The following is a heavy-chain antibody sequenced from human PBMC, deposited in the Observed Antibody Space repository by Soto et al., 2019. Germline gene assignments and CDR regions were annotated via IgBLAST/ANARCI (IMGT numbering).Heavy chain of an antibody. D-gene: IGHD3-22*01. CDR1: GGPFSSYA. J-gene: IGHJ4*02. V-gene: IGHV1-69*13. CDR3: ARGSPGYYDSSGFYFDY. CDR2: IIPIFGTA. Sequence: AASVKVSCKASGGPFSSYAISWVRQAPGQGLEWMGGIIPIFGTANYAQKFQVRVTIPADESTRTAYMELSSLRSEDTAVYYCARGSPGYYDSSGFYFDYWGQGTLVTVSS.